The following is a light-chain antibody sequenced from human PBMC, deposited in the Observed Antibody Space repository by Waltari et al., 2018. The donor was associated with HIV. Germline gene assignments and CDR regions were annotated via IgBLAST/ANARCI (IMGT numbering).Light chain of an antibody. J-gene: IGLJ2*01. Sequence: QSALTQPASVSGSPGQSITISCTGTSSDVGGYDYVSWYQQHPGKSPKLMIFAVSNRPAGVSSRFSGSKSGNTASLTISGLQAEDESAYYCSSYTSSSALDVVFGGGTKLTVL. CDR1: SSDVGGYDY. CDR3: SSYTSSSALDVV. CDR2: AVS. V-gene: IGLV2-14*03.